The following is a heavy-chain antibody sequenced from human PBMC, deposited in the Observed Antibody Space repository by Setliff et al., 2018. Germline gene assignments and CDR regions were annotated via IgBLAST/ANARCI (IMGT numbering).Heavy chain of an antibody. V-gene: IGHV5-51*01. Sequence: GESLKISCQGSGYSFTSYWIGWVRQMPGEGLEWMGIIHPSNSDTVYSPSFQGQVTISADRSITTAYLQWSSLKASDTAIYYCARNRVALYDAFDIWGQGTMVTVSS. CDR2: IHPSNSDT. J-gene: IGHJ3*02. CDR1: GYSFTSYW. CDR3: ARNRVALYDAFDI. D-gene: IGHD5-12*01.